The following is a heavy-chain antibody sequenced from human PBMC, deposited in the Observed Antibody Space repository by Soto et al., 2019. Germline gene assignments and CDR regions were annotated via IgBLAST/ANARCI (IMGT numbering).Heavy chain of an antibody. J-gene: IGHJ6*02. V-gene: IGHV4-30-2*01. D-gene: IGHD3-9*01. CDR1: GGSISSGGYS. CDR3: ARDQHYDILTGQGPYYYYYGMDV. CDR2: IYHSGST. Sequence: PSETLSLTCAVSGGSISSGGYSWSWIRQPPGKGLEWIGYIYHSGSTYYNPSLKSRVTISVDTSKNQFSLKLSSVTAADTAVYYCARDQHYDILTGQGPYYYYYGMDVWGQGTTVTVSS.